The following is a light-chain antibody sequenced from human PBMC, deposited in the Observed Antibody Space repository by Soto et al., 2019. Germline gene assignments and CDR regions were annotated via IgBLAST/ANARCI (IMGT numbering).Light chain of an antibody. CDR2: DAS. J-gene: IGKJ1*01. V-gene: IGKV1-5*01. CDR3: QQYKSYSTWT. CDR1: ESISSW. Sequence: DIQMTQSPSTLSASVGDRVTITCRASESISSWLAWYQKKPGKAPNLLIYDASSLGSGVPSRFSGSGSETEFTLTISRLQPDDFATYYRQQYKSYSTWTFGQGTKVEIK.